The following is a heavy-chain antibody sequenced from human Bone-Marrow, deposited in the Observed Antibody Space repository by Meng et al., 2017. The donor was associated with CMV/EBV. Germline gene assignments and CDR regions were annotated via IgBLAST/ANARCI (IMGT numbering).Heavy chain of an antibody. CDR2: ISGSGGST. Sequence: GESRKIPCAASGLTFSSYAMGWVRQAPGKGLEWVSAISGSGGSTYYADSVKGRFTISRDNSKNPLYLQMNSLRAEDTAVYYCAKASTDTAMGDYVDQGTLVTSP. CDR1: GLTFSSYA. CDR3: AKASTDTAMGDY. J-gene: IGHJ4*02. V-gene: IGHV3-23*01. D-gene: IGHD5-18*01.